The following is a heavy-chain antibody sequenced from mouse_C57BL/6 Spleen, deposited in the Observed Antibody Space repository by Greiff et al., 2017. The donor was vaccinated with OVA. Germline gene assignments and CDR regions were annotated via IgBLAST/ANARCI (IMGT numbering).Heavy chain of an antibody. CDR3: ERSGYGSSYDYAMDY. J-gene: IGHJ4*01. D-gene: IGHD1-1*01. V-gene: IGHV1-82*01. Sequence: QVQLQQSGPELVKPGASVKISCKASGYAFSSSWMNWVKQRPGKGLEWIGRIYPGDGDTNYNGKFKGKATLTADKSSSTAYMQLRSLTSEDTADYYCERSGYGSSYDYAMDYWGQGTSVTVSS. CDR1: GYAFSSSW. CDR2: IYPGDGDT.